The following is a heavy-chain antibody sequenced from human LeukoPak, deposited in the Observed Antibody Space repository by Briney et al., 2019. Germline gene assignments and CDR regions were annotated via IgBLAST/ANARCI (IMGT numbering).Heavy chain of an antibody. CDR2: ISAYDGNT. D-gene: IGHD1-7*01. V-gene: IGHV1-18*01. Sequence: ASVKVSCKASGYTFTSYGISWVRQAPGQGLEWMGWISAYDGNTNYAQKLQGRVTMTTDTSTSTAYMELRSLRSDDTAVYYCARDPSAGTTTHYYYYMDVWGKGTTVTVSS. CDR3: ARDPSAGTTTHYYYYMDV. J-gene: IGHJ6*03. CDR1: GYTFTSYG.